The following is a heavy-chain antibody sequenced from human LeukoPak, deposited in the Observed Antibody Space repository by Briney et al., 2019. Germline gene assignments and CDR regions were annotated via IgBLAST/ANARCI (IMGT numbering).Heavy chain of an antibody. CDR2: IYYSGST. V-gene: IGHV4-39*07. CDR1: GGSISSSSYY. D-gene: IGHD3-16*02. CDR3: ARAINYGITFGGVIVDY. Sequence: PSETLSLTCTVSGGSISSSSYYWGWIRQPPGKGLEWIGSIYYSGSTYYNPSLKSRVTISVDTSKNQFSLKLSSVTAADTAVYYCARAINYGITFGGVIVDYWGQGTLVTVSS. J-gene: IGHJ4*02.